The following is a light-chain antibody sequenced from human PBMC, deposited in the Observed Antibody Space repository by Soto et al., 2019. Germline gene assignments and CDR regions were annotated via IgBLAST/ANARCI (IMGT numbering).Light chain of an antibody. J-gene: IGLJ1*01. Sequence: QSVLPQPPLSSATPGQRVTISCSTSHSRSGSNYVYWYQQLPGTAPKLLIYRNDQRPSGVPDRFSGSKSGTSASLAISGLRSEDEADYYCAKWDDSLRVYVFGTGTKVTVL. V-gene: IGLV1-47*01. CDR3: AKWDDSLRVYV. CDR1: HSRSGSNY. CDR2: RND.